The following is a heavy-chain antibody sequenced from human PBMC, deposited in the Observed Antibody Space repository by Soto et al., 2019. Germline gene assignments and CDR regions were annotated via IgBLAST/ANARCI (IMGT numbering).Heavy chain of an antibody. CDR3: TTTWSSDAFDI. D-gene: IGHD1-26*01. J-gene: IGHJ3*02. CDR1: GFTFTNAW. CDR2: IKRKTEGATT. V-gene: IGHV3-15*01. Sequence: GGSLRLSCAASGFTFTNAWMSWVRQAPGKGLEWVGRIKRKTEGATTDYAVPVKGRFTISRDDSKNMLYLQMNSLKTEDTAVYYCTTTWSSDAFDIWGQGTLVTV.